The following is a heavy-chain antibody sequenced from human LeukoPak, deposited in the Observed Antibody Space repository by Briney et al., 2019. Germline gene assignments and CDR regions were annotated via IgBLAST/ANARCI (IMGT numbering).Heavy chain of an antibody. D-gene: IGHD2-2*01. V-gene: IGHV4-34*01. CDR3: ARKDCSSTSCYSPFDI. Sequence: SETLSLTCAVYGGSFSSYYWSWIRQPPGKGLEWIGEINHSGSTNYNPSLKSRVTISVDTSKNQFSLKLSSVTAADTAVYYCARKDCSSTSCYSPFDIWGQGTMVTVSS. J-gene: IGHJ3*02. CDR2: INHSGST. CDR1: GGSFSSYY.